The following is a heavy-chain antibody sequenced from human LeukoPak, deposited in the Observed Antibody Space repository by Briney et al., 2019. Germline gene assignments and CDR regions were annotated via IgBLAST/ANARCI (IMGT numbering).Heavy chain of an antibody. CDR2: MNPNSGNT. CDR1: GYTFTSYD. V-gene: IGHV1-8*03. Sequence: GASVKVSCKASGYTFTSYDINWVRQATGQGLEWMGWMNPNSGNTGYAQKFQGRVTITRNTSISTAYMELSSLRSEDTAVYYCAKKGMGGFSSSSDYFYNYMDVWGKGTTVTVSS. CDR3: AKKGMGGFSSSSDYFYNYMDV. J-gene: IGHJ6*03. D-gene: IGHD6-6*01.